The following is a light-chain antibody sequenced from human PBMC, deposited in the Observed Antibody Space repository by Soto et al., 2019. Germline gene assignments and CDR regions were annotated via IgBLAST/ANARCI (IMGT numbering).Light chain of an antibody. V-gene: IGLV2-14*01. J-gene: IGLJ1*01. CDR2: DVS. CDR1: SSDVGGYNY. Sequence: QSALTQPASVSGSPGQSITISCTGTSSDVGGYNYVSWYQQHPGKAPKLMIYDVSNRPSGDSNRFSGSKSGNTASLTISGLQAEDEADYYCSSYTSSSTLLDVFGTGTQLTVL. CDR3: SSYTSSSTLLDV.